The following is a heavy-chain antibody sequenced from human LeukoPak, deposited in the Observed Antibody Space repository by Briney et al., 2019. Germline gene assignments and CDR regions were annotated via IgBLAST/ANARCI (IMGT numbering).Heavy chain of an antibody. CDR3: AGALTAAAGSYYYYYYGMDV. Sequence: GGSLRLSCAASGFTFSSYSMNWVRQAPGKGLEWVSSISSSSSYIYYADSVKGRFAISRDNAKNSLYLQMNSLRAEDTAVYYCAGALTAAAGSYYYYYYGMDVWGQGTTVTVSS. J-gene: IGHJ6*02. CDR2: ISSSSSYI. V-gene: IGHV3-21*01. CDR1: GFTFSSYS. D-gene: IGHD6-13*01.